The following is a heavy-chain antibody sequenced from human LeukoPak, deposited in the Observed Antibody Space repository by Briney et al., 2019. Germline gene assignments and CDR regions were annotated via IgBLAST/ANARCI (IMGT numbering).Heavy chain of an antibody. CDR2: ISPNGVIA. Sequence: PGGSLRLSWAASGFTFSSYGMHWVRQAPGKGLAWVSGISPNGVIAYYADSVKGRFTISRDNSKGTVYLQMNSLRPEDTAVYYCAKDDAWLQYGNWGRGTLVTVSS. V-gene: IGHV3-23*01. J-gene: IGHJ4*02. CDR1: GFTFSSYG. D-gene: IGHD5-24*01. CDR3: AKDDAWLQYGN.